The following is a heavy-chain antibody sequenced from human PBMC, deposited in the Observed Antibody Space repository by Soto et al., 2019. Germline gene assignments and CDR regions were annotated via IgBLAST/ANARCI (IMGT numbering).Heavy chain of an antibody. D-gene: IGHD2-15*01. Sequence: PSETLSLTCTVSGGSISSYDYYWSWIRQPPGKGLEWIGFIYYSGSTYYYPSLKSRVTISVDTSKNQFSLKLSSVTAADTAVYYCARVYCSGGSCYYDYWGQGTLVTVS. V-gene: IGHV4-30-4*01. CDR1: GGSISSYDYY. CDR2: IYYSGST. J-gene: IGHJ4*02. CDR3: ARVYCSGGSCYYDY.